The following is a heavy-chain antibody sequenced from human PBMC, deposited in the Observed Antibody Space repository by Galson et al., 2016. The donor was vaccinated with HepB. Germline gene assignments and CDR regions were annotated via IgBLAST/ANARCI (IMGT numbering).Heavy chain of an antibody. CDR1: GFTFSYYA. J-gene: IGHJ4*02. V-gene: IGHV3-64*03. D-gene: IGHD2-21*02. Sequence: SLRLSCAASGFTFSYYAMHWVRQAPGKGLQYVSSIKSDGGSPYYADSVQGRFTISRDNSKNTLFLHMSSLRADDTAVYYCVPPLTGSMTAILDYWGQGTLVAVSS. CDR3: VPPLTGSMTAILDY. CDR2: IKSDGGSP.